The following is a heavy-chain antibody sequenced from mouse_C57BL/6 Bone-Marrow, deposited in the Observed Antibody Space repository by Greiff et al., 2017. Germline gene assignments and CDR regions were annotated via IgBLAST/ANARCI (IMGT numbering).Heavy chain of an antibody. CDR1: GYAFTNYL. CDR3: ARSGTTVVATSPRFAY. D-gene: IGHD1-1*01. Sequence: QVQLQQSGAELVRPGTSVKVSCKASGYAFTNYLIEWVKQRPGQGLEWIGVINPGSGGTNYNEKFKGKATLTADKSSSTAYMQLSSRTSEDSAVYFCARSGTTVVATSPRFAYWGQGTLVTVSA. V-gene: IGHV1-54*01. CDR2: INPGSGGT. J-gene: IGHJ3*01.